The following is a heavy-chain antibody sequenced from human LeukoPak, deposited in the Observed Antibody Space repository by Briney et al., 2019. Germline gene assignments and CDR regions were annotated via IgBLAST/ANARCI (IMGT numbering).Heavy chain of an antibody. CDR2: IYYSGIT. J-gene: IGHJ4*02. CDR1: GGSISSSSYY. V-gene: IGHV4-39*01. CDR3: ARRHSYNSSYYSYFDY. Sequence: SETLSLTCTVSGGSISSSSYYWGWIRQPPGKGLECIGNIYYSGITYYNPSLKSRVTISVDTSKNQFSLKVSSVTAADTAVYYCARRHSYNSSYYSYFDYWGQGALVTVSS. D-gene: IGHD1-1*01.